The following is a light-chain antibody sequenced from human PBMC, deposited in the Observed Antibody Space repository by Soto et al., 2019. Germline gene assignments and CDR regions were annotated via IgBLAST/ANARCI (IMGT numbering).Light chain of an antibody. J-gene: IGLJ3*02. CDR1: SSNIGSKT. Sequence: QSVLTQPPSASGTPGQRVTISCSGSSSNIGSKTVNWYQQLPGTAPKLLIYGNNHRPSGVPDRFSGSKSGTSASLAISGLQSQDEADYYCATWDDSLNVLFGGGTKLTVL. V-gene: IGLV1-44*01. CDR3: ATWDDSLNVL. CDR2: GNN.